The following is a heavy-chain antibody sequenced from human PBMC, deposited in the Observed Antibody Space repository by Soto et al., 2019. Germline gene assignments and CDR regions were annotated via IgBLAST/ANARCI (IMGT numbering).Heavy chain of an antibody. CDR3: AKDRGSSWYEIDD. Sequence: EVQLLESGGGLVQPGGSLRLSCAASGFTFSNYAVTWVRQAPGKGLEWVSTISGSGGSTYYADSVKGRFTIARDNCKTALLLEMNSRRAEDTAVYYCAKDRGSSWYEIDDWGEGTLVTVSS. CDR1: GFTFSNYA. J-gene: IGHJ4*02. CDR2: ISGSGGST. D-gene: IGHD6-13*01. V-gene: IGHV3-23*01.